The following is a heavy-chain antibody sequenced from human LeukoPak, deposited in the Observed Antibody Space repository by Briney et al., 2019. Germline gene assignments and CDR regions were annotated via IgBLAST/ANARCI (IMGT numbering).Heavy chain of an antibody. Sequence: GGSLRLSCAASGFVFDTYGMHWVRQAPGKGLEWVAVIWYDGSKKYYADSVKGRFTISRDNAKNSLFLQMNSLRAEDTAVYYCAVGGGYWGQGTLVTVSS. CDR2: IWYDGSKK. CDR1: GFVFDTYG. V-gene: IGHV3-33*03. J-gene: IGHJ4*02. D-gene: IGHD3-16*01. CDR3: AVGGGY.